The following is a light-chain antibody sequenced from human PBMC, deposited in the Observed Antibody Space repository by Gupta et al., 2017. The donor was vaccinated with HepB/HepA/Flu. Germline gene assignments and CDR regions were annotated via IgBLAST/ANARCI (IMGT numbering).Light chain of an antibody. CDR3: IQSDNSPSI. CDR1: QSIRTY. CDR2: AAS. J-gene: IGKJ2*01. Sequence: DIQMTQSPSSLSASVGDRVTITCRASQSIRTYLNWYQQRPGKAPNLLIFAASTLQSGVPSRFSGSGSGTDFTLTISSLQREDFATYCCIQSDNSPSIFGQGTKLDIK. V-gene: IGKV1-39*01.